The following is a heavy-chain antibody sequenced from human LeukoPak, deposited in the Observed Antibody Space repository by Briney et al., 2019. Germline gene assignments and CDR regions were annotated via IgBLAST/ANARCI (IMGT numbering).Heavy chain of an antibody. CDR3: ARESSDYQFAGV. Sequence: GGSLRLSCAASGFTFCTYSMSWVRQAPGKGLEWLSYIDPTSNTRYYTDSVKGRSTIFRDNAKDLLYLQMNNLRAEDTAVHFCARESSDYQFAGVWGLGTLVTVSS. V-gene: IGHV3-48*01. CDR2: IDPTSNTR. CDR1: GFTFCTYS. J-gene: IGHJ4*02. D-gene: IGHD4-11*01.